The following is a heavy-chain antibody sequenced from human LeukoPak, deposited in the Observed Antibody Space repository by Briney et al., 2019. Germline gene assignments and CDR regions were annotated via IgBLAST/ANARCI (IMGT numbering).Heavy chain of an antibody. D-gene: IGHD2-15*01. CDR3: AGVGSQGYCSGGSCRAFDI. CDR1: GFTLRAPY. Sequence: GGSLRLPCAASGFTLRAPYMDWVRQAPGKALEWVGRTRHKANSYTTECASSVKGRFTISRDDSKNSLDLQMNSLKTEDTAVYYCAGVGSQGYCSGGSCRAFDIWGPGTMVTVSS. J-gene: IGHJ3*02. V-gene: IGHV3-72*01. CDR2: TRHKANSYTT.